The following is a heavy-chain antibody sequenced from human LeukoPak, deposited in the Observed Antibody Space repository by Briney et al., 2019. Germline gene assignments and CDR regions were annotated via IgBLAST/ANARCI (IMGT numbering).Heavy chain of an antibody. CDR3: ARGYYDFWSGTASPLYYYYGMDV. V-gene: IGHV4-34*01. Sequence: SETLSLTCAVYGGSFSGYYWSWIRQPSGKGLEWIGEINHSGSTNYNPSLKSRVTISVDTSKNQFSLKLSSVTAADTAVYYCARGYYDFWSGTASPLYYYYGMDVWGQGTTVTVSS. D-gene: IGHD3-3*01. CDR1: GGSFSGYY. J-gene: IGHJ6*02. CDR2: INHSGST.